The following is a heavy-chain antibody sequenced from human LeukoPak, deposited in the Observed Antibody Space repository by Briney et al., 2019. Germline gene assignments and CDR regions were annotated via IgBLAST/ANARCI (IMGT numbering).Heavy chain of an antibody. CDR1: GGSISSYY. CDR3: ARASYSYGAKPAYYFDY. Sequence: SETLSLTCTVSGGSISSYYWSWIRQPPGKGLEWIGYIYYSGSTNYNPSLKSRVTISVDTSKNQFSLKLSSVTAADTAVYYCARASYSYGAKPAYYFDYWGQGTLVTVSS. V-gene: IGHV4-59*01. J-gene: IGHJ4*02. D-gene: IGHD5-18*01. CDR2: IYYSGST.